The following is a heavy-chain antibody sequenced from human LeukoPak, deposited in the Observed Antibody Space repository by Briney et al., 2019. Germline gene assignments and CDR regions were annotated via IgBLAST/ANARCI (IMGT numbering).Heavy chain of an antibody. J-gene: IGHJ6*02. V-gene: IGHV1-69*13. Sequence: ASVKVSCKASGYTFTSYDISWVRQAPGQGLEWMGGIIPIFGTANYAQKFQGRVTITADESTSTAYMELSSLRSEDTAVYYCARDNRYLDPGVYYYYGMDVWGQGTTVTVSS. CDR3: ARDNRYLDPGVYYYYGMDV. CDR2: IIPIFGTA. CDR1: GYTFTSYD. D-gene: IGHD2/OR15-2a*01.